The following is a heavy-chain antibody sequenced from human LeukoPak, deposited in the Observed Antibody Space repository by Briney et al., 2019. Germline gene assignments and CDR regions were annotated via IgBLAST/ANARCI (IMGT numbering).Heavy chain of an antibody. CDR2: VSPNSGAT. Sequence: ASVKVSCKASGYTFTGYYIHWVRQAPGQGLEWMGRVSPNSGATNYAQKFQGRVTMTRDTSFSTAYMEPSGLTSDDTAVYYCARDGYSYDNWGQGTLVTVSS. J-gene: IGHJ4*02. CDR3: ARDGYSYDN. V-gene: IGHV1-2*02. CDR1: GYTFTGYY. D-gene: IGHD5-18*01.